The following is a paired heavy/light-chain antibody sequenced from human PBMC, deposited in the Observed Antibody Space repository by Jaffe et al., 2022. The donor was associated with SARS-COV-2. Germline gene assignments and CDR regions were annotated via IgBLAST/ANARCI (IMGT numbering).Heavy chain of an antibody. CDR1: GGSISSGSYY. CDR2: IYTSGST. D-gene: IGHD3-10*01. Sequence: QVQLQESGPGLVKPSQTLSLTCTVSGGSISSGSYYWSWIRQPAGKGLEWIGRIYTSGSTNYNPSLKSRVTISVDTSKNQFSLKLSSVTAADTAVYYCARDSDYYGSGSYFYYYYGMDVWGQGTTVTVSS. J-gene: IGHJ6*02. CDR3: ARDSDYYGSGSYFYYYYGMDV. V-gene: IGHV4-61*02.
Light chain of an antibody. J-gene: IGLJ2*01. CDR3: SSYTSRESVV. CDR1: SSDVGGYNY. V-gene: IGLV2-14*01. Sequence: QSALTQPASVSGSPGQSITISCTGTSSDVGGYNYVSWYQQHPGKAPKLMIYEVSNRPSGVPDRFSGSKSGNTASLTISGLQAEDEADYYCSSYTSRESVVFGGGTKLTVL. CDR2: EVS.